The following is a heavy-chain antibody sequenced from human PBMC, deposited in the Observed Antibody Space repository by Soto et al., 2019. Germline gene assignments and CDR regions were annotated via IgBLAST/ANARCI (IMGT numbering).Heavy chain of an antibody. Sequence: EVQLVQSGAEMKKPGESLKISCKGSGYSFTSYWIGWVRQMPGKGLEWMGIIYPGDSDTRYSPSFQGQVTISADTSIITAYLQWSSLNASDTAMYYCASRLLLTGYYQGWGQVTLVTVSS. D-gene: IGHD3-9*01. V-gene: IGHV5-51*03. CDR3: ASRLLLTGYYQG. CDR1: GYSFTSYW. J-gene: IGHJ4*02. CDR2: IYPGDSDT.